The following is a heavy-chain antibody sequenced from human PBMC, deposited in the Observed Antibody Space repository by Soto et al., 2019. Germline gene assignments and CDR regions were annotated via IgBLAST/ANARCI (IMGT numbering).Heavy chain of an antibody. V-gene: IGHV3-64*01. CDR3: ARDPVQESGQWLVRRFVDY. J-gene: IGHJ4*02. Sequence: GGSLRLSCAASGFTFSSYAMHWVRQAPGKGLEYVSVISSNGGSTYYANSVKGRFTISRDNSKNTLYLQMGSLRAEDMAVYYCARDPVQESGQWLVRRFVDYWGQGTLVTVSS. CDR2: ISSNGGST. D-gene: IGHD6-19*01. CDR1: GFTFSSYA.